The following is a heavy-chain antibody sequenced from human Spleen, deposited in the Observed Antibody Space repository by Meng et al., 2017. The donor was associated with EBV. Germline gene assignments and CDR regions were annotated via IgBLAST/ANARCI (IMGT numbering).Heavy chain of an antibody. CDR3: ARELGWYFLF. CDR2: INTNTGNP. Sequence: QVRLVESGSGLKKPGSSMKFSCKASGYTFTTYAMNWVRQAPGQGLEWMGWINTNTGNPTYAQGFTGRFVFSLDTSVSTAYLQINSLKTEDTAVYYCARELGWYFLFWGRGTLVTVSS. V-gene: IGHV7-4-1*02. CDR1: GYTFTTYA. D-gene: IGHD6-6*01. J-gene: IGHJ2*01.